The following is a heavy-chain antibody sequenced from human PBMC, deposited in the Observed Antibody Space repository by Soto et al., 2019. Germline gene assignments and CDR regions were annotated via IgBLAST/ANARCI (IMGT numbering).Heavy chain of an antibody. Sequence: SVKVSCKASGFTFTSSAVQWVRQARGQRLEWIGWIVVGSANTNYAQKSQGRVTITADESTSTAYMELSSLRSEDTAVYYCATSTTVTTSHWYFDLWGRGTLVTVSS. CDR1: GFTFTSSA. CDR3: ATSTTVTTSHWYFDL. J-gene: IGHJ2*01. V-gene: IGHV1-58*01. D-gene: IGHD4-17*01. CDR2: IVVGSANT.